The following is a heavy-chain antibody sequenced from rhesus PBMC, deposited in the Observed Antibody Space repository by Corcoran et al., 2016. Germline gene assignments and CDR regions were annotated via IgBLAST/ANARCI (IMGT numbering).Heavy chain of an antibody. CDR2: IYGSGGGT. CDR3: AREDYNFWTGYYMGGCDF. Sequence: QVQLQESGPGLVKPSETLSLTCAVSGGSISDDYYWSWIRQPPGKGLEWIGYIYGSGGGTNYNPSLKNRVTISIDTSKNQFSLKLSSVTAADTAVYYCAREDYNFWTGYYMGGCDFWGQGLRVTVSA. V-gene: IGHV4-106*01. D-gene: IGHD3-3*01. J-gene: IGHJ3*01. CDR1: GGSISDDYY.